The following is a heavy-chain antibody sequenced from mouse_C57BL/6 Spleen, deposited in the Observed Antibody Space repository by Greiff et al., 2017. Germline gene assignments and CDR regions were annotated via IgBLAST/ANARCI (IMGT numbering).Heavy chain of an antibody. V-gene: IGHV1-61*01. Sequence: QVHVKQPGAELVRPGSSVKLSCKASGYTFTSYWMDWVKQRPGQGLEWIGNIYPSDSETHYNQKFKDKATLTVDKSSSTAYMQLSSLTSEDSAVYYCARDYIYAMDYWGQGTSVTVSS. D-gene: IGHD2-13*01. CDR1: GYTFTSYW. J-gene: IGHJ4*01. CDR2: IYPSDSET. CDR3: ARDYIYAMDY.